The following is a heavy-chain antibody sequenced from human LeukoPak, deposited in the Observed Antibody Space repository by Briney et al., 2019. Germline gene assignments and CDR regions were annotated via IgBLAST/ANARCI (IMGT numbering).Heavy chain of an antibody. CDR3: ARPGTGNYYYYMDV. CDR1: GYTFTSYD. D-gene: IGHD3-10*01. J-gene: IGHJ6*03. V-gene: IGHV1-8*03. Sequence: ASVKVSCKASGYTFTSYDINWVRQATGQGLGWMGWMNPNSGNTGYAQKFQGRVTITRNTSISTAYMELSSLRSEDTAVYYCARPGTGNYYYYMDVWGKGTTVTVSS. CDR2: MNPNSGNT.